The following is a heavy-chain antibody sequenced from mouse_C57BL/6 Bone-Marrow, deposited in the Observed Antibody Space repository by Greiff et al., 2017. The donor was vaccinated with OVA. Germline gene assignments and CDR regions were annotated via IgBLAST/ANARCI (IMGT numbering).Heavy chain of an antibody. Sequence: QVQLKQSGAELVRPGTSVKMSCKASGYTFTNYWIGWAKQRPGHGLEWIGDIYPGGGYTKYNEKFKGKATLTADKSSSTAYMQFSSLTSEDSAIYYCARSLYGYAMDYWGQGTSVTVSS. D-gene: IGHD1-1*01. CDR3: ARSLYGYAMDY. CDR1: GYTFTNYW. V-gene: IGHV1-63*01. CDR2: IYPGGGYT. J-gene: IGHJ4*01.